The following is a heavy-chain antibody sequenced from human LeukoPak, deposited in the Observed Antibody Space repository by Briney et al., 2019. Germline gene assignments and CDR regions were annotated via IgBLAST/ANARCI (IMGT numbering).Heavy chain of an antibody. J-gene: IGHJ4*02. V-gene: IGHV3-48*02. CDR1: GFSFTDYP. Sequence: GGSLRLSCATSGFSFTDYPMNWVRQAPGRGLEWISNIRTTAEGAKYAHYADSVKGRVTISRDDGKNTLYLHMNSLRDDDTAVYYCATDQRYAFDYWGQGILVTVSS. CDR3: ATDQRYAFDY. D-gene: IGHD3-9*01. CDR2: IRTTAEGAKYA.